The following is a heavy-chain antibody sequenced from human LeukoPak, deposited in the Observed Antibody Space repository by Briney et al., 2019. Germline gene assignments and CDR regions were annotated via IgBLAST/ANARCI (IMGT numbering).Heavy chain of an antibody. J-gene: IGHJ4*02. V-gene: IGHV4-34*01. D-gene: IGHD3-3*01. Sequence: PSETLSLTCAVYGGSFSGYYWSWIRQPPGKGLEWIGEINHSGSTNYNPSLKSRVTISVGTSKNQFSLKLSSVTAADTAVYYCARVYASGWLGVDYWGQGTLVTVSS. CDR1: GGSFSGYY. CDR3: ARVYASGWLGVDY. CDR2: INHSGST.